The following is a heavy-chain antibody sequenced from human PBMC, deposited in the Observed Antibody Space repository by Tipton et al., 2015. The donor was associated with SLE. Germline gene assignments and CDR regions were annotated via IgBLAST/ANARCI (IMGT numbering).Heavy chain of an antibody. V-gene: IGHV4-61*01. D-gene: IGHD1-1*01. CDR3: ARGEPEGLTTNTFDI. Sequence: TLSLTCTVSGYSISSDYYWSWIRQPPGKGLEWLAYIYYSGSTNYNPSLKSRVTISVDTSKNQVSLNLASVTAADAAVYYCARGEPEGLTTNTFDIWGQGTEVTVAS. CDR2: IYYSGST. CDR1: GYSISSDYY. J-gene: IGHJ3*02.